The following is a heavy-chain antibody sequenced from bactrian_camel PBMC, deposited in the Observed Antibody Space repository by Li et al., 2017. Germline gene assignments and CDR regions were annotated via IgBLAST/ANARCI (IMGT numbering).Heavy chain of an antibody. Sequence: VQLVESGGGLVQPGGSLRLSCAASGFTFSSYAMSWVRQAPGKGLEWVSAINSGGTNTYYADSVKGRFTISRDNAKNTLYLQLNSLKTEDTAMYYCAKDRNGGSWYVEPLADFGYWGQGTQVTVS. CDR2: INSGGTNT. V-gene: IGHV3S31*01. CDR3: AKDRNGGSWYVEPLADFGY. D-gene: IGHD6*01. J-gene: IGHJ6*01. CDR1: GFTFSSYA.